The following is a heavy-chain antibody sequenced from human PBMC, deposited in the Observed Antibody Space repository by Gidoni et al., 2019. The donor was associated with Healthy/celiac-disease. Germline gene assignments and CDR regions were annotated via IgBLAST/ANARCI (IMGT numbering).Heavy chain of an antibody. CDR2: ISVSSVCI. V-gene: IGHV3-21*01. D-gene: IGHD5-12*01. J-gene: IGHJ4*02. CDR3: GGDEGWGGWLQSPHFDY. CDR1: GFTFSRYR. Sequence: EVQLVESGGGLVKPGGSLRLPGAASGFTFSRYRMNWVRQAPGKGLGWFPSISVSSVCIYYADSLRGRFTISDDNAKNSRILKKNSLRAEDTAVYYWGGDEGWGGWLQSPHFDYWGQGTLVTVSS.